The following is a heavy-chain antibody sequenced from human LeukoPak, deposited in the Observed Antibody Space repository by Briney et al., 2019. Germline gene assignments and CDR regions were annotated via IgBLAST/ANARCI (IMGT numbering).Heavy chain of an antibody. J-gene: IGHJ4*02. V-gene: IGHV3-21*01. CDR3: ARHNTGWSSFDF. CDR1: GFTFSDYT. Sequence: GGSLRLSCAASGFTFSDYTINWVRQAPGKGLEWVSSISGSSASIFYADSLKGRFTISRDNANSSLYLQMNSLRVEDTAVYYCARHNTGWSSFDFWGQGTLVTVSS. D-gene: IGHD6-19*01. CDR2: ISGSSASI.